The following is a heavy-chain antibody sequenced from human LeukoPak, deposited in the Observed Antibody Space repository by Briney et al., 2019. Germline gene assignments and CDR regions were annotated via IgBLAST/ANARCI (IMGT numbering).Heavy chain of an antibody. D-gene: IGHD3-16*01. CDR1: GFTFSSYS. CDR2: ISSSSSYI. Sequence: RGSLRLSCAASGFTFSSYSMNWVRQAPGKGLEWVSSISSSSSYIYYADSVKGRFTISRDNAKNSLYLQMNSLRAEDTAVYYCARVGPGEGGWYFDYWGQGTLVTVSS. J-gene: IGHJ4*02. CDR3: ARVGPGEGGWYFDY. V-gene: IGHV3-21*01.